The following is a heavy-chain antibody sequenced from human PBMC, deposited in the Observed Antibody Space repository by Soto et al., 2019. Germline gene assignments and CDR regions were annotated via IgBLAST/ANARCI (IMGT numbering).Heavy chain of an antibody. J-gene: IGHJ5*02. CDR2: ISAGGGNT. D-gene: IGHD2-2*01. Sequence: EVQLLESGGGLVQPGGSLRLSCAASGFSFSTYAMSWVRQAPGKGLEWVSGISAGGGNTFYADSVRGRFTISRDNSKNTLYLQINSLRAEDTALYYCVMHSEYQLLSWFDPWGQGTLVTVSS. CDR3: VMHSEYQLLSWFDP. CDR1: GFSFSTYA. V-gene: IGHV3-23*01.